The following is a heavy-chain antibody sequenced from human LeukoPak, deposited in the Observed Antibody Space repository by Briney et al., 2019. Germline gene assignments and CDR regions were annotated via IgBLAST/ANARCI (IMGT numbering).Heavy chain of an antibody. D-gene: IGHD2-2*01. J-gene: IGHJ6*03. CDR3: AKDNECGGLILGYCSSTSRYYMDV. Sequence: SGGSLRLSCAASGFTFSSYGMHWVRQAPGKGLEWVAFIRYDGSNKYYADSVKGRFTISRDNSKNTLYLQMNSLRAEDTAVYYCAKDNECGGLILGYCSSTSRYYMDVWGKGTTVTVSS. CDR1: GFTFSSYG. V-gene: IGHV3-30*02. CDR2: IRYDGSNK.